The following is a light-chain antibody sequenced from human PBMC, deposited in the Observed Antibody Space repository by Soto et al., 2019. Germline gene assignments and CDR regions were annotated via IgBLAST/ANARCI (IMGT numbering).Light chain of an antibody. J-gene: IGLJ1*01. Sequence: QSALTQPASVSGSPGQSFTISCTGTSSDVGGYDFVSWYQHHPGKAPRLMIYDVSHRPSGVSDRFSASKSGNTASLTISGLLAEDEADYYFSSYTSISTYVFGTGTKVTVL. V-gene: IGLV2-14*03. CDR3: SSYTSISTYV. CDR1: SSDVGGYDF. CDR2: DVS.